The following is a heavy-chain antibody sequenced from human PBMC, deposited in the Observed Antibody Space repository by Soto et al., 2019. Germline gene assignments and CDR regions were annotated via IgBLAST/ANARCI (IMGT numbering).Heavy chain of an antibody. D-gene: IGHD2-15*01. Sequence: QVQLQESGPGLVKPSGPLSLTCAVSGGSLSSSNWWSWVRPPPGQGLEWIGGIYHSGSTNYNPSLKSRVTISVDKSKNQFSLKLSSVTAADTAVYYCARAGRGYCSGGSCYSGRHGMDVWGQGTTVTVSS. CDR2: IYHSGST. CDR3: ARAGRGYCSGGSCYSGRHGMDV. V-gene: IGHV4-4*02. J-gene: IGHJ6*02. CDR1: GGSLSSSNW.